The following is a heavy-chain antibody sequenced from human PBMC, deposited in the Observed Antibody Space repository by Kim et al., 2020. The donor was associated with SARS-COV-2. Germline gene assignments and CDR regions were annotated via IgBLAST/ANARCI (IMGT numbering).Heavy chain of an antibody. V-gene: IGHV4-30-4*01. J-gene: IGHJ5*02. CDR2: IYYSGST. CDR3: ARTKRITIFGVVQWFDP. Sequence: SETLSLTCTVSGGSISSGDYYWSWIRQPPGKGLEWIGYIYYSGSTYYNPPLKSRVTISVDTSKNQFSLKLSSVTAADTAVYYCARTKRITIFGVVQWFDPWGQGTLVTVSS. D-gene: IGHD3-3*01. CDR1: GGSISSGDYY.